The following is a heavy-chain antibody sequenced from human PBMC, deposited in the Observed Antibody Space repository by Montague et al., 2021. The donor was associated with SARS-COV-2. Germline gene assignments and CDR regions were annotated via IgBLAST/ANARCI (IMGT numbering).Heavy chain of an antibody. CDR1: GGSFSNYY. D-gene: IGHD4-17*01. V-gene: IGHV4-34*01. CDR2: IIHSGST. CDR3: AGGETVTTFFAAKRTRRYNWFDP. Sequence: SETLSLTCAVYGGSFSNYYWSWIRQPPGKGLEWIGEIIHSGSTNYNPSLKSRVTISVDTSKNQISLKLSSVTAADTAVYYCAGGETVTTFFAAKRTRRYNWFDPWGQGTLVTDSS. J-gene: IGHJ5*02.